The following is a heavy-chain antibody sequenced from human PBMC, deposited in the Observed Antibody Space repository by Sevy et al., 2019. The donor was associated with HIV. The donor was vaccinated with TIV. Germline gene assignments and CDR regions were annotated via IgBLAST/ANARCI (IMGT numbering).Heavy chain of an antibody. V-gene: IGHV3-43D*03. CDR2: ISWDGGST. Sequence: GGSLRLSCAASGFTFDDYAMHWVRQAPGKGLEWVSLISWDGGSTYYADSVKGRFTISRDNSKNSLYLQMNSLRAEDTALYYCAKGTMNPEGGSGYDPIFDYWGQGTLVTVSS. CDR3: AKGTMNPEGGSGYDPIFDY. J-gene: IGHJ4*02. CDR1: GFTFDDYA. D-gene: IGHD5-12*01.